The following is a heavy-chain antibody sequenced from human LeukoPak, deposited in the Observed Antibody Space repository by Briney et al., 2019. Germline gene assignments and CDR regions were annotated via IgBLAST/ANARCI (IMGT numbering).Heavy chain of an antibody. CDR2: INPSGGST. D-gene: IGHD1-26*01. CDR3: ARAYSGSYYRAAFDI. CDR1: GYTFTSYY. V-gene: IGHV1-46*03. J-gene: IGHJ3*02. Sequence: ASVKVSCKASGYTFTSYYMHWVRQAPGQGLEWMGIINPSGGSTSYAQKLQGRVTMTTDTSTSTAYMELRSLRSEDTAVYYCARAYSGSYYRAAFDIWGQGTMVTVSS.